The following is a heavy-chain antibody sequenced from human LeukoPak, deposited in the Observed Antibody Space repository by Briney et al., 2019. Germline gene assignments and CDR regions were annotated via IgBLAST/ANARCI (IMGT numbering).Heavy chain of an antibody. V-gene: IGHV1-8*01. J-gene: IGHJ4*02. D-gene: IGHD3-10*01. CDR3: PSASGSYSIAAFFYD. CDR2: MNPNSCNT. Sequence: ASVTVSCKSSGYTFTSYDINWVRQATGQGLGWVGWMNPNSCNTGYAQKFQGRATMTRNTSISTDYMELSNLRSEAPAVYYWPSASGSYSIAAFFYDWGQGTLVSVS. CDR1: GYTFTSYD.